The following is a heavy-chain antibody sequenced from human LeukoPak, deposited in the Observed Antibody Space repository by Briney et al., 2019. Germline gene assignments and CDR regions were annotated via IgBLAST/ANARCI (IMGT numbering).Heavy chain of an antibody. CDR3: AKDRRYCSGGSCYPGDYYFDY. V-gene: IGHV3-23*01. CDR2: ISGSGGST. CDR1: GFTFSSYA. Sequence: GGSLRLSCAASGFTFSSYAMSWVRQAPGKGLEWVSAISGSGGSTYYADSVKGRFTISRDNSKNTLYLQMNSLRAEDTAVYYCAKDRRYCSGGSCYPGDYYFDYWGQGTLVAVSS. D-gene: IGHD2-15*01. J-gene: IGHJ4*02.